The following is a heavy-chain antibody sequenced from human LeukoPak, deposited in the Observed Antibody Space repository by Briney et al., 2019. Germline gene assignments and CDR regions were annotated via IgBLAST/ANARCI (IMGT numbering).Heavy chain of an antibody. Sequence: MTGGSLRLSCAASGFTFSSYSMNWVRQAPGKGLEWVSSISSSSSYIYYADSVKGRFTISRDNAKTSLYLQMNSLRAEDTAVYYCARDQGSGSYQDGFDYWGQGTLVTVSS. D-gene: IGHD3-10*01. CDR2: ISSSSSYI. J-gene: IGHJ4*02. CDR3: ARDQGSGSYQDGFDY. V-gene: IGHV3-21*01. CDR1: GFTFSSYS.